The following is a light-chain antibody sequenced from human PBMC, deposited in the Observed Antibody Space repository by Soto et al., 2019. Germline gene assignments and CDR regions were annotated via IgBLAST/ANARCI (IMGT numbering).Light chain of an antibody. CDR3: QKYNSAPRT. V-gene: IGKV1-27*01. CDR2: AAS. CDR1: QDISNY. Sequence: DIQMTQSPSSLSASVGDRVAITCRATQDISNYLAWYQHKPGEVPQLLIYAASTLHSGVPSRFSGSGSGTDLTLTISSLQPEDVATYYCQKYNSAPRTFGQGTKVDI. J-gene: IGKJ1*01.